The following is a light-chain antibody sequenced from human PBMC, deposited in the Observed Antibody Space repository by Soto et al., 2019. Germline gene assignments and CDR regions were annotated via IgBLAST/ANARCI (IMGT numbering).Light chain of an antibody. CDR2: GAS. Sequence: EVVMKQSPATLSVSTGETATLSCRASQSVSGNLAWYQQKPGQSPRLLIYGASTRATGIPARFSGSGSGTEFTLTISSLQSEDFAVYYCQQYNNGPPLTFGGVTKVDI. V-gene: IGKV3-15*01. CDR3: QQYNNGPPLT. CDR1: QSVSGN. J-gene: IGKJ4*01.